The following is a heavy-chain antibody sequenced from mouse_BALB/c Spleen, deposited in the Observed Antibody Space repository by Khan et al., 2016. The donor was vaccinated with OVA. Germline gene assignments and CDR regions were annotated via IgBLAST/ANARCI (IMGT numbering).Heavy chain of an antibody. J-gene: IGHJ4*01. CDR1: GFSLSRYN. CDR2: IWGGGGT. CDR3: ARAYNRYDDYYAMDY. V-gene: IGHV2-6-4*01. Sequence: QVQLKESGPGLVAPSQCLSITCTVSGFSLSRYNIHWVRQPPGKGLEWLGMIWGGGGTDYNSTPKIRLSISQDNSKSPVFLKMNRLQTDDTAMYYCARAYNRYDDYYAMDYWGQGTSVTVSS. D-gene: IGHD2-14*01.